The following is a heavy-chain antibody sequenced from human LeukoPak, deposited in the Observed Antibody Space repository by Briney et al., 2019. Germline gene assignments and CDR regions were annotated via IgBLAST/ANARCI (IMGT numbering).Heavy chain of an antibody. D-gene: IGHD3-10*01. CDR3: YYASGSYP. J-gene: IGHJ5*02. V-gene: IGHV3-66*01. Sequence: GGSLRLSCAASGFTFSNYWMSWVRQAPGKGLEWVSLIYTGGSTYYADSVKGRFIISRDNSKNTVYLQMNSLRVEDTSVYYCYYASGSYPWGQGTLVTVSS. CDR1: GFTFSNYW. CDR2: IYTGGST.